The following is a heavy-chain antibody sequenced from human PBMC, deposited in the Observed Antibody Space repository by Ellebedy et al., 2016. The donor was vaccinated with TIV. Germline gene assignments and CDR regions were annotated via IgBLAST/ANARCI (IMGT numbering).Heavy chain of an antibody. Sequence: GESLKISCAASGFTFSTYSMNWVRQAPGKWLEWVANSKEDGSEKDYVDLVKGRFTISRDNAKNSLDLQMNNLRVEDTAVYYCARAHFWGQGTLVTVSS. J-gene: IGHJ4*02. CDR2: SKEDGSEK. CDR1: GFTFSTYS. V-gene: IGHV3-7*01. CDR3: ARAHF. D-gene: IGHD3-3*02.